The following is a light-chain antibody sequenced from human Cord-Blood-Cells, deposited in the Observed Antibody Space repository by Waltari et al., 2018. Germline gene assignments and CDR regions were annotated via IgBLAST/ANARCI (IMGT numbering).Light chain of an antibody. CDR2: EVS. Sequence: QSALTQPASVSGSPGQSITISCTGTSSDVGGYNYVSWSQQHPVKAPKRMIYEVSNTPSGVSNRFSGSKSGNTASLTISGLQAEDEADYYCSSYTSSSTLYVFGTGTKVTVL. J-gene: IGLJ1*01. V-gene: IGLV2-14*01. CDR1: SSDVGGYNY. CDR3: SSYTSSSTLYV.